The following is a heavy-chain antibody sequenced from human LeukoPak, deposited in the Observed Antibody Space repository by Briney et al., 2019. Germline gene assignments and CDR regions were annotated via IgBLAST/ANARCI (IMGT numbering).Heavy chain of an antibody. J-gene: IGHJ4*02. D-gene: IGHD6-25*01. CDR1: GGSITSYY. V-gene: IGHV4-59*08. Sequence: PSETLSLTCTVSGGSITSYYWSWIRQPPGKGLEWIGYIYYTGDTNCIPSLKSRVTISTDTSKNQFSLKLTSVTAADTARYYCARHRGAAGRDYFDLWGQGTLVTVSS. CDR3: ARHRGAAGRDYFDL. CDR2: IYYTGDT.